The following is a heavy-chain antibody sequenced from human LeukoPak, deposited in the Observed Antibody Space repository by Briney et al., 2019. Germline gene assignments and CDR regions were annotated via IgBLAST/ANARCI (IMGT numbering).Heavy chain of an antibody. J-gene: IGHJ4*02. V-gene: IGHV3-23*01. Sequence: GGSLRLSCAASGFTFSSYAMSWVRQAPGKGLEWVSAISGSGGSTYYADSVKGRFTISRDNSKNTLYLQMNSLRAEDTAVYYCAKDLDSGSYLSYFDYWGQGTLVTVSS. CDR1: GFTFSSYA. CDR3: AKDLDSGSYLSYFDY. CDR2: ISGSGGST. D-gene: IGHD1-26*01.